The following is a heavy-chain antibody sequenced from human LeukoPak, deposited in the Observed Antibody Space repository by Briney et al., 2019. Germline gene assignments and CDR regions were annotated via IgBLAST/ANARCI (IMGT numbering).Heavy chain of an antibody. J-gene: IGHJ3*02. D-gene: IGHD1-26*01. CDR3: ARHSGSYYDPWSDAFDI. CDR1: GGSISSYY. V-gene: IGHV4-59*01. CDR2: IYYSGST. Sequence: TSETLSLTCTVSGGSISSYYWSWIRQPPGKGLEWIGYIYYSGSTNYNPSLKSRVTISVDTSKNQFSLKLSSVTAADTAVYYCARHSGSYYDPWSDAFDIWGQGTMVTVSS.